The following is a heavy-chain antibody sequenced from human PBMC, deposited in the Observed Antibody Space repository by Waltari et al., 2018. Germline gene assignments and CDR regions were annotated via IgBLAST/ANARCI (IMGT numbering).Heavy chain of an antibody. Sequence: QLQLQESGPGLVKPSETLSLTCTVSGGSISSSSYYWGWIRQPPGKGLEWIGSIYYSGSTCYNPSLKSRVTISVDTSKNQFSLKLSSVTAADTAVYYCASSGWYSGRLDYWGQGTLVTVSS. J-gene: IGHJ4*02. D-gene: IGHD6-19*01. CDR3: ASSGWYSGRLDY. V-gene: IGHV4-39*07. CDR2: IYYSGST. CDR1: GGSISSSSYY.